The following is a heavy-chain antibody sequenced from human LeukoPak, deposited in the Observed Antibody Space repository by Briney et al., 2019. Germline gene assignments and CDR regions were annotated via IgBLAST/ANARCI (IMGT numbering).Heavy chain of an antibody. J-gene: IGHJ2*01. Sequence: PSETLSLTCTVSDGSISNYYWSWIRQPPGKGLEWIGFVFYTGITNYNPALKSRATLSLDTSTNQFSLKLTSVTAADTAVYYCAGDYGGSWYFDLWGRGTRVTVSS. CDR2: VFYTGIT. CDR3: AGDYGGSWYFDL. CDR1: DGSISNYY. D-gene: IGHD4-23*01. V-gene: IGHV4-59*01.